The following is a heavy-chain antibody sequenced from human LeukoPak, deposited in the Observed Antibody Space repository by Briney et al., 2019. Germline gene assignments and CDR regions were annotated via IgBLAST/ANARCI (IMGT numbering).Heavy chain of an antibody. D-gene: IGHD3-22*01. CDR1: GGSISSSSYY. CDR2: IYYSGST. Sequence: SETLSLTCTVSGGSISSSSYYWGWIRQPPGKGLEWIGSIYYSGSTYYNPSLKSRVTISVDTSKNQFSLKLSSVTAADTAVYYCARRRSPLGSSGYYYVWGQGTLVTVSS. J-gene: IGHJ4*02. V-gene: IGHV4-39*01. CDR3: ARRRSPLGSSGYYYV.